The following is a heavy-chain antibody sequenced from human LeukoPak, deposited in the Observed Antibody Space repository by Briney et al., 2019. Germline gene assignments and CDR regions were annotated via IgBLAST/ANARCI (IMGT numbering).Heavy chain of an antibody. CDR1: GFTFSSYW. CDR3: AKDGGLWVSAHWGDS. V-gene: IGHV3-74*01. CDR2: IASDGSST. D-gene: IGHD7-27*01. Sequence: GGSLRLSCAASGFTFSSYWMNWVRQAPGKGLVWVSRIASDGSSTTYADSVKGRFTVSRDNSKNTLFLQMNSLRAEDTAVYYCAKDGGLWVSAHWGDSWGRGTLVTVSS. J-gene: IGHJ4*02.